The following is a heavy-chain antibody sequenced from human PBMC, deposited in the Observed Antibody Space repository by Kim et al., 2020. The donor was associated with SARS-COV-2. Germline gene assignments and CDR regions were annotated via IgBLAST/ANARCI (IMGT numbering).Heavy chain of an antibody. V-gene: IGHV4-34*01. J-gene: IGHJ6*03. CDR1: GGSFSGYY. D-gene: IGHD5-18*01. CDR3: ARRIQLWPRVYYMDV. Sequence: SETLSLTCAVYGGSFSGYYWSWIRQPPGKGLEWIGEINHSGSTNYNPSLKSRVTISVDTSKNQFSLKLSSVTAADTAVYYCARRIQLWPRVYYMDVWGKGTTVTVSS. CDR2: INHSGST.